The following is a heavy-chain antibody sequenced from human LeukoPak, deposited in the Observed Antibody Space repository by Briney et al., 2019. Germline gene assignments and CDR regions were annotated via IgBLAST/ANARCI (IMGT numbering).Heavy chain of an antibody. Sequence: GGSLRLSCATSGFDFGVVAMDWIRQAPGKGLEWVGFIRHREYGGTAEYAASVNGRFAISRDDSKSIVYLQMNDLRTEDTGVYYCARERAGDVDYWGLGTLVTVSS. J-gene: IGHJ4*02. CDR2: IRHREYGGTA. CDR3: ARERAGDVDY. CDR1: GFDFGVVA. V-gene: IGHV3-49*03.